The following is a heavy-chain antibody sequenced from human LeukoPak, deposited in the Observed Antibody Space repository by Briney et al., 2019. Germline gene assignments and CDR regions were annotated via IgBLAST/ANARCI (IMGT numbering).Heavy chain of an antibody. CDR1: GFTFSNYA. V-gene: IGHV3-23*01. Sequence: TGGSLRLSCAASGFTFSNYAMSWVRQAPGKGLEWVSAISGSASSTYHADSVKGRFTISRDNSKNTLYLQMNSLRAEDTAVYYCARASSSGPFDYWGQGTLVTVSS. D-gene: IGHD6-19*01. CDR3: ARASSSGPFDY. CDR2: ISGSASST. J-gene: IGHJ4*02.